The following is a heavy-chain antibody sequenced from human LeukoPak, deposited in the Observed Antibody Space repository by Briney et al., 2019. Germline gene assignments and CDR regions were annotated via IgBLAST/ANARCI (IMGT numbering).Heavy chain of an antibody. J-gene: IGHJ4*02. D-gene: IGHD4-17*01. CDR3: ARDDGDNAYDY. CDR2: ISSTGTSI. Sequence: GGSLRLSCAASGFAFSSYAMIWVRQAPGKGLEWVSYISSTGTSIYCADSVKGRFTISRDNAKNSLYLQMNSLRAEDTAVYYCARDDGDNAYDYWGQGTLVTVSS. V-gene: IGHV3-48*01. CDR1: GFAFSSYA.